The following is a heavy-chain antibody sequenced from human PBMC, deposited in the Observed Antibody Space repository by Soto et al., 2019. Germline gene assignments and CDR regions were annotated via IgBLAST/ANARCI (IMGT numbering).Heavy chain of an antibody. Sequence: GASVKVSCKASGYTFTGYYMHWVRQAPGQGLEWMGWINPNSGGTNYAQKFQGWVTMTRDTSISTAYMELSRLRSDDTAVYYCARGGDRYYDSNYYFDYWGQGTLVTVSS. V-gene: IGHV1-2*04. CDR1: GYTFTGYY. J-gene: IGHJ4*02. CDR2: INPNSGGT. D-gene: IGHD3-22*01. CDR3: ARGGDRYYDSNYYFDY.